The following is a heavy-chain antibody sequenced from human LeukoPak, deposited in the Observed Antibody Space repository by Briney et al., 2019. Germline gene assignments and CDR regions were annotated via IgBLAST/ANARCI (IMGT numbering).Heavy chain of an antibody. CDR1: GFTFSSYS. D-gene: IGHD2-21*02. V-gene: IGHV3-21*01. Sequence: NPGGSLRLSYAASGFTFSSYSMNWVRQAPGKGLEWVSSISSSSSYIYYADSVKGRFTISRDNAKNSLYLQMNSLRAEDTAVYYCARDIYVAYCGGDCYSENWYFDLWGRGTLVSVSS. CDR2: ISSSSSYI. J-gene: IGHJ2*01. CDR3: ARDIYVAYCGGDCYSENWYFDL.